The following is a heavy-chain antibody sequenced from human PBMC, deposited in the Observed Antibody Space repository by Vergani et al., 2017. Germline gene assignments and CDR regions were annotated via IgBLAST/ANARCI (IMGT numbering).Heavy chain of an antibody. D-gene: IGHD5-12*01. Sequence: QVQLVQSGAEVKKPGSSVKVSCKASGGTFSSYAISWVRQAPGQGLEWMGGIIPIFGTANYGQKFQGRVTITADESTSTAYMELSSLRSXDTAVYYCARDLREWLRLGGPFDYWGQGTLVTVSS. J-gene: IGHJ4*02. CDR3: ARDLREWLRLGGPFDY. CDR2: IIPIFGTA. CDR1: GGTFSSYA. V-gene: IGHV1-69*01.